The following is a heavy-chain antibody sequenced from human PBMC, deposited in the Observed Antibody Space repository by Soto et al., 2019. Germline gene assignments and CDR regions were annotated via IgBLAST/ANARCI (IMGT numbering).Heavy chain of an antibody. CDR1: GFTFSSYA. CDR3: ARAPPPGIMRDIMTGYYGSPDY. D-gene: IGHD3-9*01. Sequence: PGGSLRLSCAASGFTFSSYAMHWVRQAPGKGLEWVAVISYDGSNKYYADSGKGRFTISRDNSKNTLYLQMNSLRAEDTAVYYCARAPPPGIMRDIMTGYYGSPDYWGQGTLVTVSS. J-gene: IGHJ4*02. V-gene: IGHV3-30-3*01. CDR2: ISYDGSNK.